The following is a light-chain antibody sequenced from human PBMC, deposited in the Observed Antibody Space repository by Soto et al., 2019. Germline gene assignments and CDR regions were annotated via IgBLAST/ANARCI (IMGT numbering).Light chain of an antibody. CDR3: QSSDSSLSRV. V-gene: IGLV1-40*01. J-gene: IGLJ2*01. CDR1: SSNIGAGYD. Sequence: QSVLTQPPSVSGAPVQRVTISCTGSSSNIGAGYDVHWYQQLPGTAPKLLIYGNSNLPSGVTDRFSGYKSRTSATLAITGLQAEDESDYYCQSSDSSLSRVFGGGTKLTVL. CDR2: GNS.